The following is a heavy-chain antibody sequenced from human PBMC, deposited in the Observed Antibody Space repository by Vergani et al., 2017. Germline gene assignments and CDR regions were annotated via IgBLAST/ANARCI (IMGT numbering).Heavy chain of an antibody. Sequence: EVQLLESGGGLVQPGGSLRLSFSSSLFTFNNYSFYFVLQAPGKGLEWVSSISDSADNTYYADSVKGRFTISRHISKNTLYLHMNSLRAEDTAVYYCARDNYRHPGAVDYWGQGTLVTVSS. CDR2: ISDSADNT. V-gene: IGHV3-23*01. J-gene: IGHJ4*02. CDR3: ARDNYRHPGAVDY. D-gene: IGHD3-16*02. CDR1: LFTFNNYS.